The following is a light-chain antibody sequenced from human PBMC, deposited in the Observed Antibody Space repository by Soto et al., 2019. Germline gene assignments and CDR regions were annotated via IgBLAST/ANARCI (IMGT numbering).Light chain of an antibody. V-gene: IGKV3D-15*01. CDR2: GAS. Sequence: EIVWPQSPDTLSVSPGERVTLSCRSSQSIMFSLAWYQQKPGQAPRLLIYGASTRATGIPARFSGSGSGTEFTLTISNLQSEDFAVYFCQQYHNWPPITFGQGTQLEIK. CDR1: QSIMFS. CDR3: QQYHNWPPIT. J-gene: IGKJ5*01.